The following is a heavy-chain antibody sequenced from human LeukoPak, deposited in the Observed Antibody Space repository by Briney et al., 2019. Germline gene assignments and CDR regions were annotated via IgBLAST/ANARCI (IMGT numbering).Heavy chain of an antibody. D-gene: IGHD3-22*01. CDR2: IKGDGNT. J-gene: IGHJ1*01. CDR3: ARAPSESGGYYPEYFRH. Sequence: GGSLRLSCAASGFTFSSYWMHWVRQAPGKGLVWVSRIKGDGNTNYAESVKGRFTISRDNAKNTVSLQMNSLRAEDTGVYYCARAPSESGGYYPEYFRHWGQGTLVTVSS. CDR1: GFTFSSYW. V-gene: IGHV3-74*01.